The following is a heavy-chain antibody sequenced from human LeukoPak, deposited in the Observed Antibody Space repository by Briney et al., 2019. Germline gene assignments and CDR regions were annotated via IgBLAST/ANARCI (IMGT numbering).Heavy chain of an antibody. CDR1: GFPFSTSAM. CDR2: IYYSGST. Sequence: GSLRLSCAASGFPFSTSAMGWIRQPPGKGLEWIGSIYYSGSTYYNPSLKSRVTISVDTSKNQFSLKLSSVTAADTAVYYCARVRYYFDYWGQGTLVTVSS. V-gene: IGHV4-39*07. CDR3: ARVRYYFDY. J-gene: IGHJ4*02. D-gene: IGHD4-17*01.